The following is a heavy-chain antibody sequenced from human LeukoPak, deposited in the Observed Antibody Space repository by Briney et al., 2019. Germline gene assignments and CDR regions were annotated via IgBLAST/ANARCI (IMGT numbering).Heavy chain of an antibody. D-gene: IGHD3-22*01. Sequence: NPSETLSLTCAVSGASVTSHHWAWIRQPAGKGLEGVGRVHFRGSTNYNPSLRSRVAISLDQSKTELSLTLKSVSAADTAVYYCTRDESSRDDSGGYHYWGRGVLVTVSS. J-gene: IGHJ4*02. CDR3: TRDESSRDDSGGYHY. CDR1: GASVTSHH. V-gene: IGHV4-4*07. CDR2: VHFRGST.